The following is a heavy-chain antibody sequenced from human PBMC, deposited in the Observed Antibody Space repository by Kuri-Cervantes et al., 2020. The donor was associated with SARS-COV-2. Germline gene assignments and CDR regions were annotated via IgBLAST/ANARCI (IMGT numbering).Heavy chain of an antibody. CDR1: GGSFSGYY. D-gene: IGHD5-12*01. CDR2: INHSGST. J-gene: IGHJ4*02. CDR3: ARRRGYSGYVDRPSYFDY. V-gene: IGHV4-34*01. Sequence: SQTLSLTCAVYGGSFSGYYWSWIRQPPGKGLEWIGEINHSGSTNYNPSLKSRVTISVDTSKNQFSLKLSSVTAADTAVYYCARRRGYSGYVDRPSYFDYWAREPWSPSPQ.